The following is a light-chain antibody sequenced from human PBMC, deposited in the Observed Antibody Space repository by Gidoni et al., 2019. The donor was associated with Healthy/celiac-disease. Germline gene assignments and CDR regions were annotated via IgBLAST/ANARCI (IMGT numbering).Light chain of an antibody. CDR3: SSYTSSSTLGV. CDR1: SSDVGGYHY. J-gene: IGLJ2*01. CDR2: EVS. V-gene: IGLV2-14*01. Sequence: QSALTQPASVSGSPGQSITISCTGTSSDVGGYHYVSWYQQHPGKAPKRMIYEVSNRPSGVSNRFAGSKSGNTASLTISGLQAEDEADYYCSSYTSSSTLGVFGGGTKLTVL.